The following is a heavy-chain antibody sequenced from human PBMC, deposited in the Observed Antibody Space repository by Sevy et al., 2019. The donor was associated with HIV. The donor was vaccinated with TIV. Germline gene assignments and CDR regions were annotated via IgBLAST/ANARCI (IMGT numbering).Heavy chain of an antibody. J-gene: IGHJ5*02. CDR2: INQDGSEK. CDR1: GFIFSSYW. Sequence: GGSLRLSCAASGFIFSSYWMSWVRQAPGKGLEWVANINQDGSEKQYVDSGKGRFSISRDNAKNSLYLQMNSLRAEDTAVYYCARGGCSSTRCYQVGDWFDPWGQGTLVTVSS. CDR3: ARGGCSSTRCYQVGDWFDP. D-gene: IGHD2-2*01. V-gene: IGHV3-7*01.